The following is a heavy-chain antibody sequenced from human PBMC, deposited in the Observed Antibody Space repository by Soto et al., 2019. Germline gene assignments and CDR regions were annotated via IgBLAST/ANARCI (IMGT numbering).Heavy chain of an antibody. V-gene: IGHV3-21*03. CDR2: ISSSSSYI. D-gene: IGHD3-3*01. J-gene: IGHJ6*02. CDR1: GFTFSSYS. Sequence: GGSLRLSCAASGFTFSSYSMNWVRQAPGKGLEWVSSISSSSSYIYYADSVKGRFTISRDNAKNSLYLQMNTLKTEDTAVYYCTTVPLWSHSYHGTDVWGQGTTVTVSS. CDR3: TTVPLWSHSYHGTDV.